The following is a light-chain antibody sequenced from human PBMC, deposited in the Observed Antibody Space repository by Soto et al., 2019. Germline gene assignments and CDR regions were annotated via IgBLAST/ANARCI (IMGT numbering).Light chain of an antibody. V-gene: IGLV1-44*01. CDR3: AAWDDSLNGYV. Sequence: QYGLTQRPAAAETPEQGCTSTCSRNSSNIGSNTVNWYQQLPGTAPKLLIYSNNQRPSGVPDRFSGSKSGTSASLAISGLQSEDEADYYCAAWDDSLNGYVFGTGTKVTGL. CDR2: SNN. J-gene: IGLJ1*01. CDR1: SSNIGSNT.